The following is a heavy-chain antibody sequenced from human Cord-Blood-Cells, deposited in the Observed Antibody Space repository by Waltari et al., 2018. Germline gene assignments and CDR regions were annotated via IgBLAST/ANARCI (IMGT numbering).Heavy chain of an antibody. CDR1: GWSFGGSS. Sequence: QVQLQQWGAGLLKPSEPLSLTCAVYGWSFGGSSWTWFPQPPGKGLEWIGEINHSGSTNYNPSLKSRVTISVDTSKNQFSLKLSSVTAADTAVYYCARSRGIAARLRWYFDLWGRGTLVTVSS. J-gene: IGHJ2*01. V-gene: IGHV4-34*01. D-gene: IGHD6-6*01. CDR2: INHSGST. CDR3: ARSRGIAARLRWYFDL.